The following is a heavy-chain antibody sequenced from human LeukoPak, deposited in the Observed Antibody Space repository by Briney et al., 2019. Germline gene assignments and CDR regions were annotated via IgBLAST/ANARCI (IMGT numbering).Heavy chain of an antibody. Sequence: SETLSLTCAVYGGSFSGYYWSWIRQPPGKGLEWIGEINHSGSTNYNPSIKSRVTIPVDTSKNQFSLKLSSVTAADTAVYYCARETAAGIAGDYYYYMDVWGKGTTVTVSS. V-gene: IGHV4-34*01. J-gene: IGHJ6*03. D-gene: IGHD1-14*01. CDR1: GGSFSGYY. CDR2: INHSGST. CDR3: ARETAAGIAGDYYYYMDV.